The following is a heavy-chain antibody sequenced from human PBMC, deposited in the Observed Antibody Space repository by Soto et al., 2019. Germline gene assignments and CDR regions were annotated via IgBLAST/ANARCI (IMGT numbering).Heavy chain of an antibody. Sequence: SETLSLTCAVSGGSISSSNWWSWVRQPPGKGLEWIGEIYHSGSTNYNPSLKSRVTISVDKSKNQFSLKLSSVTAADTAVYYCASDQDSSGWYVGYWGQGTLVTVSS. D-gene: IGHD6-19*01. V-gene: IGHV4-4*02. CDR1: GGSISSSNW. CDR3: ASDQDSSGWYVGY. CDR2: IYHSGST. J-gene: IGHJ4*02.